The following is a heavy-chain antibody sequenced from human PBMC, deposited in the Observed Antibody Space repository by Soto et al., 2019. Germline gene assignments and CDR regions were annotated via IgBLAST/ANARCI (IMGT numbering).Heavy chain of an antibody. V-gene: IGHV3-33*01. J-gene: IGHJ5*02. Sequence: QVQLVESGGGVVQPGRSLRLSCAASGFTFSSYGMHWVRQAPGKGLEWVAVIWYDGSNKYYADSVKGRFTISRDNSKNTLYLQMNSLRAEDTAVYYCARDLRLLWFGPSDPWGQGTLVTVSS. CDR3: ARDLRLLWFGPSDP. CDR1: GFTFSSYG. CDR2: IWYDGSNK. D-gene: IGHD3-10*01.